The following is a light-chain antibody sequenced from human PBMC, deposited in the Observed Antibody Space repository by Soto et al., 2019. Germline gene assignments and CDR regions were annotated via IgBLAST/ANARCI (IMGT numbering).Light chain of an antibody. Sequence: EILMTQSPATLSVSPWERATLSCRASHRVSSYLAWYQQKPGQAPRLLIYGASTRATGIPARFSGSGAGTGSGADFTLTISRLEPEDFAVYYCQHYGSSPPITFGQGTRLEIK. CDR3: QHYGSSPPIT. CDR2: GAS. CDR1: HRVSSY. V-gene: IGKV3-20*01. J-gene: IGKJ5*01.